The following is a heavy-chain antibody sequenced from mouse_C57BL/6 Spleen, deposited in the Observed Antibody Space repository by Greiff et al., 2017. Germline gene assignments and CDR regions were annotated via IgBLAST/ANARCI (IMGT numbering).Heavy chain of an antibody. J-gene: IGHJ4*01. Sequence: QVQLQQSGPELVKPGASVKISCKASGYAFSSSWMTWVKQRPGKGLEWIGRIYPGDGDTNYNGKFKGKATLTADKSSSTAYMQLSSLTSEDSAVYFCARRGPHYYAMDYWGQGTSVTVSS. V-gene: IGHV1-82*01. CDR2: IYPGDGDT. CDR1: GYAFSSSW. CDR3: ARRGPHYYAMDY.